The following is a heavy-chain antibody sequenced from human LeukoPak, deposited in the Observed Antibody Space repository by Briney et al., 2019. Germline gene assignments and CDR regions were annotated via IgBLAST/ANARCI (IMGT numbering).Heavy chain of an antibody. V-gene: IGHV3-48*03. CDR3: ARSYGDSDYYDY. D-gene: IGHD4-17*01. Sequence: GGSLRLSCAASRFTFSSHDMSWVRQAPGKGLEWISYISGSGSAIYYADSVKGRFTISRDNAKNSLNLQMNSLRAEDTAVYYCARSYGDSDYYDYWGQGTLVTVSS. J-gene: IGHJ4*02. CDR2: ISGSGSAI. CDR1: RFTFSSHD.